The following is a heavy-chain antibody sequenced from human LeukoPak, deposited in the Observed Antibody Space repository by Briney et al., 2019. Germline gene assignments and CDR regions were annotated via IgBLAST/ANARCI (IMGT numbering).Heavy chain of an antibody. J-gene: IGHJ6*04. CDR2: INPNSGGT. CDR3: ARDRGYCSGGSCMHGMDV. D-gene: IGHD2-15*01. CDR1: GYTFTGYY. Sequence: ASVKVSCKASGYTFTGYYMHRVRQAPGQGLEWMGWINPNSGGTNYAQKFQGWVAMTRDTSISTAYMELSRLRSDDTAVYYCARDRGYCSGGSCMHGMDVWGKGTTVTVSS. V-gene: IGHV1-2*04.